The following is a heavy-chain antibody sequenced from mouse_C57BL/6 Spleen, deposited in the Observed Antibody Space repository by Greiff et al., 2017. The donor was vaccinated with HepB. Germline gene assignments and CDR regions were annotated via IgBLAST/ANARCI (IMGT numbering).Heavy chain of an antibody. CDR3: ARSPGSSFDY. J-gene: IGHJ2*01. V-gene: IGHV1-55*01. Sequence: QVQLQQPGAELVKPGASVKMSCKASGYTFTSYWITWVKQRPGQGLEWIGDIYPGSGSTNYNEKFKSKATLTVDTSSSTSYMQLRSLTSEDSAVYCCARSPGSSFDYWGQGTTLTVSS. CDR1: GYTFTSYW. CDR2: IYPGSGST.